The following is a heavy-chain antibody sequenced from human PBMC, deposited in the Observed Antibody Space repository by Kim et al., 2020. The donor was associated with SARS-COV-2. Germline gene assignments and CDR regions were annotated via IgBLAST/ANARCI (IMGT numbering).Heavy chain of an antibody. CDR2: IWYDGSNK. CDR3: ARARTIDTGINWFDP. CDR1: GFTFSSYG. Sequence: GGSLRLSCAASGFTFSSYGMHWVRQAPGKGLEWVAVIWYDGSNKYYADSVKGRFTISRDNSKNTLYLQMNSLRAEDTAVYYCARARTIDTGINWFDPWGQGTLVTVSS. V-gene: IGHV3-33*01. J-gene: IGHJ5*02.